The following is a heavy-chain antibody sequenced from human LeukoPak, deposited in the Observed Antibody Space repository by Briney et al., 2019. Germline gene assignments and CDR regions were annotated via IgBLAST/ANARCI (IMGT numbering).Heavy chain of an antibody. V-gene: IGHV4-59*12. CDR1: GGSISGYY. Sequence: SETLSLTCSVFGGSISGYYWSWIRQSPGKELEWIGNIYYSGSTKYNPSLKSRVTMSVDKSKNQFSLKLSSVTAADTAVYYCARDKSLDYWGQGTLVTVSS. CDR2: IYYSGST. CDR3: ARDKSLDY. J-gene: IGHJ4*02.